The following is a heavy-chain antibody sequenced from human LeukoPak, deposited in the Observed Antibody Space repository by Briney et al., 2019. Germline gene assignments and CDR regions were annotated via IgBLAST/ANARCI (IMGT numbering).Heavy chain of an antibody. CDR2: ITPYNGNT. D-gene: IGHD3-9*01. CDR3: ARALDLRHWYFDL. J-gene: IGHJ2*01. CDR1: GYTFTNFG. V-gene: IGHV1-18*01. Sequence: ASVKVSCKASGYTFTNFGITWVRQAPGQGLEWVGWITPYNGNTNYAQKVQGRVTMTTDTSTSTASMELRSLSSEDTAVYYCARALDLRHWYFDLWGRGTLVTVSS.